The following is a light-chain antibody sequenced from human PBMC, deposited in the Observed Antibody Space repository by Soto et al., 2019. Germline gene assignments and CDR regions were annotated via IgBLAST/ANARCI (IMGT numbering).Light chain of an antibody. CDR1: SSDVGGYDF. Sequence: QSALTQPASVSVSPGQSITISCTGTSSDVGGYDFVSWYQHHPGKAPKLIIYEVRTRPSGVSDRFSGSKSGNTASLTISGLQAEDEADYYCSSYTSDWGVFGTGTKLTVL. CDR3: SSYTSDWGV. CDR2: EVR. J-gene: IGLJ1*01. V-gene: IGLV2-14*01.